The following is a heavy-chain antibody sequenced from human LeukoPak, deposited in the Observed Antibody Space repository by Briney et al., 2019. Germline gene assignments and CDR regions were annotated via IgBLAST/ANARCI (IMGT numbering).Heavy chain of an antibody. V-gene: IGHV1-24*01. CDR3: ATDRLGDYGGEHYFDY. Sequence: ASVKVSCKVSGYTLTELSMHWVRQAPGKGLEWMGGFDPEDGETIYAQKFQGRVTMTEDTSTDTAYMELSSLRSEDTAVYYCATDRLGDYGGEHYFDYWGQGTLVTVSS. J-gene: IGHJ4*02. CDR1: GYTLTELS. D-gene: IGHD4-17*01. CDR2: FDPEDGET.